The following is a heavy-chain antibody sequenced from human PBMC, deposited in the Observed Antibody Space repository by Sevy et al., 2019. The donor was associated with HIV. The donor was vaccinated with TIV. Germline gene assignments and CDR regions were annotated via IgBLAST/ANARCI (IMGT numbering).Heavy chain of an antibody. Sequence: SETLSLTCAVSGYSISSGYYWGWIRQPPGKGLEWIGSIYHSGSTYYNPSLKSRVTISVDTSKNQFSLKLSSVTAADTALYYCARRWGGTSCYIDYWGQGTLVTVSS. J-gene: IGHJ4*02. V-gene: IGHV4-38-2*01. CDR2: IYHSGST. CDR3: ARRWGGTSCYIDY. D-gene: IGHD2-2*02. CDR1: GYSISSGYY.